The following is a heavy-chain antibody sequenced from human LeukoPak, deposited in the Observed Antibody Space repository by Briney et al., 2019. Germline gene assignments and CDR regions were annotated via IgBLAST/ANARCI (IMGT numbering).Heavy chain of an antibody. CDR3: AKDARIFGVINYFDS. Sequence: GGTLRLSCAASEFTFSSYTMHWVRQAPGTGLEWVSSISSSSSYIYYAESVKGRFTISRDNAKNSVFLEMNSLRVDDTAIYYCAKDARIFGVINYFDSWGQGTLVTVSS. CDR1: EFTFSSYT. D-gene: IGHD3-3*01. CDR2: ISSSSSYI. V-gene: IGHV3-21*01. J-gene: IGHJ4*02.